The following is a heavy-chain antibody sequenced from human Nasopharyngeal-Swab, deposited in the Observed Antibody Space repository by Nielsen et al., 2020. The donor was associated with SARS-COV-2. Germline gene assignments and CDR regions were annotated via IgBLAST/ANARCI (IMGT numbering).Heavy chain of an antibody. CDR3: ARGGFRYGLDV. D-gene: IGHD1-14*01. V-gene: IGHV3-74*01. CDR2: MNPGGSGT. CDR1: GFNFSTRW. J-gene: IGHJ6*02. Sequence: GESLKISCAASGFNFSTRWMDWVRQAPGKGLVWVSQMNPGGSGTGYPDSVKGRFTISRDNAKNTLYLQMNGLRVDDTAVYYCARGGFRYGLDVWGQGTTVTVSS.